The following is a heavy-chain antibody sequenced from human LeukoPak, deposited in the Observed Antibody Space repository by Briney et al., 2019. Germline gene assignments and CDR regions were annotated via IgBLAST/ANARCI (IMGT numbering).Heavy chain of an antibody. CDR2: IDSGGGT. J-gene: IGHJ4*02. Sequence: PGGSLRLSCAASGFTFSTYEMNWVRQAPGKGLEWVSAIDSGGGTYYADSVKGRFTISRDNSKNTLYLQLNSLRAEDTAVYYCAKGPQGDWGQGALVTVSS. CDR3: AKGPQGD. CDR1: GFTFSTYE. V-gene: IGHV3-23*01. D-gene: IGHD3-16*01.